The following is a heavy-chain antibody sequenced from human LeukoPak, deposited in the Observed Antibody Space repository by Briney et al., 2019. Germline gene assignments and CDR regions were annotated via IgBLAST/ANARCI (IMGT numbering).Heavy chain of an antibody. CDR1: GFTVSSNY. CDR2: IYRGGST. D-gene: IGHD3-9*01. CDR3: ARVSSTGYYNFDF. J-gene: IGHJ4*02. Sequence: GSLRLSCAASGFTVSSNYMSWVRQAPGKGLEWVSVIYRGGSTYYADSVKGRFTISRDNSKSVLYLQMNCLRAEDTAVYYCARVSSTGYYNFDFWGQGTLVTVSS. V-gene: IGHV3-66*01.